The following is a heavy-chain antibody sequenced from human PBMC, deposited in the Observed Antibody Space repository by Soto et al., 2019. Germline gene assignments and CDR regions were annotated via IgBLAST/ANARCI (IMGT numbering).Heavy chain of an antibody. J-gene: IGHJ4*02. Sequence: SVKVSCKASGGTFSSYAISWVRQAPGQGLEWMGGIIPIFGTANYAQKFQGRVTITADESTSTAYMELSSLRSEDTAVYYCVKGREYSSSVSDYWGQGTLVTVSS. CDR1: GGTFSSYA. D-gene: IGHD6-6*01. V-gene: IGHV1-69*13. CDR2: IIPIFGTA. CDR3: VKGREYSSSVSDY.